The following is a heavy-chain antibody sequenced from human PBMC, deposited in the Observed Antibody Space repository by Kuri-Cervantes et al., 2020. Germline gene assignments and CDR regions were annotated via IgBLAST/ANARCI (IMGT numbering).Heavy chain of an antibody. Sequence: ASVKVSCKASGGTFSSYAISWVRQAPGQGLEWMGWINPNSGGTNYAQKFQGWVTMTRDTSISTAYMELSRLRSDDTAVYYCARGEAYYGSGSDQKVGGYWGQGTLVTVSS. CDR3: ARGEAYYGSGSDQKVGGY. CDR2: INPNSGGT. D-gene: IGHD3-10*01. CDR1: GGTFSSYA. J-gene: IGHJ4*02. V-gene: IGHV1-2*04.